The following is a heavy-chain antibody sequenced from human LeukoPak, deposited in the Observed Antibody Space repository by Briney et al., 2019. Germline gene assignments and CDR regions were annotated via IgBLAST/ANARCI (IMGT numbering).Heavy chain of an antibody. CDR3: AKGLYSGSYYPLDY. CDR1: GFTFSSYS. CDR2: ISSSSSTI. V-gene: IGHV3-48*04. J-gene: IGHJ4*02. D-gene: IGHD1-26*01. Sequence: GGSLRLSCAASGFTFSSYSMNWVRQAPGKGLEWVSYISSSSSTIYYADSVKGRFTISRDNAKNSLYLQMNSLRAEDMALYYCAKGLYSGSYYPLDYWGQGTLVTVSS.